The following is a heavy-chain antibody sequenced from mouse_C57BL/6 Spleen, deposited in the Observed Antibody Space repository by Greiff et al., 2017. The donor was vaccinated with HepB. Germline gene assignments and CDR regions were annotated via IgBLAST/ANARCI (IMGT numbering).Heavy chain of an antibody. CDR2: IYPGDGDT. CDR1: GYAFSSSW. J-gene: IGHJ4*01. V-gene: IGHV1-82*01. CDR3: ARAYGYPPMDY. D-gene: IGHD2-2*01. Sequence: QVQLQQSGPELVKPGASVKISCKASGYAFSSSWMNWVKQRPGKGLEWIGRIYPGDGDTNYNGKFKGKATLTADKSSSTAYMQLSSLTSEDSAVYFCARAYGYPPMDYWGQGTSVTVSS.